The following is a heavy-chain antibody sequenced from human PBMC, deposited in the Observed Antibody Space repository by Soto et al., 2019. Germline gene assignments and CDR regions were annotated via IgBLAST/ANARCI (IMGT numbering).Heavy chain of an antibody. CDR2: INHSGST. D-gene: IGHD3-3*01. CDR1: GGSFSGYY. J-gene: IGHJ4*02. CDR3: ANTYYNFWSGFYRGYYFDF. V-gene: IGHV4-34*01. Sequence: QVHLQQWGAGLLKPSETLSLTCAVYGGSFSGYYWSWIRQPPGKGLEWIGEINHSGSTNYNPSLKSRVTLSVDTSKNQFSQKLSSVTAADTAVYFCANTYYNFWSGFYRGYYFDFWGQGTLVSVSS.